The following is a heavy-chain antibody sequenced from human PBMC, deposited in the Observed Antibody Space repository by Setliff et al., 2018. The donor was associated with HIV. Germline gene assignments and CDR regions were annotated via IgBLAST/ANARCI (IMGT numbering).Heavy chain of an antibody. CDR2: IKEDGSEI. V-gene: IGHV3-7*01. Sequence: GGSLRLSCTASGFSFSRYWMGWVRQAPGKGPEWVANIKEDGSEIYYVDSVTGRFTISRDSAKNSLYLQMDSLRAEDTAVYYCAKSAFGGVSPYDYWGQGTLVTVSS. CDR3: AKSAFGGVSPYDY. D-gene: IGHD3-16*01. CDR1: GFSFSRYW. J-gene: IGHJ4*02.